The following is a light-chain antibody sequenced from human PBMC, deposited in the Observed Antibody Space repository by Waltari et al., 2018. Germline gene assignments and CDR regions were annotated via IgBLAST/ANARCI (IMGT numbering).Light chain of an antibody. J-gene: IGKJ1*01. Sequence: EIVMTQSPATLSVSPGERATLSCRASQSIDTYLAWYQQKPAQAPRLLIYGASTRATGMSARFTGSGSGTEFTLTISSLQSEDCAVYYCQQYNRWRTFGQGTKVEIK. CDR2: GAS. CDR3: QQYNRWRT. CDR1: QSIDTY. V-gene: IGKV3-15*01.